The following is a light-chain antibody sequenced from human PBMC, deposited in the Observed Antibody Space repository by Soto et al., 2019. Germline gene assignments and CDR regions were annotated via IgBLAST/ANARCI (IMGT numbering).Light chain of an antibody. CDR3: QQYGTSPYT. CDR2: GAS. V-gene: IGKV3-20*01. Sequence: EIVLTQSPGTLSLSPGERATLYCRASQSVSSSSLAWYQQKPGQAPRLLIYGASSRATGIPDRFSGSGYGPDFTLTITRLEPEDCAVYYCQQYGTSPYTFGQGTKLEIK. CDR1: QSVSSSS. J-gene: IGKJ2*01.